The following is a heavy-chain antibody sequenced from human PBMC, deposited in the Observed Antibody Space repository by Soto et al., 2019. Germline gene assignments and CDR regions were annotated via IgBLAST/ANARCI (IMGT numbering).Heavy chain of an antibody. CDR1: GGTFSSYA. V-gene: IGHV1-69*01. Sequence: QVQLVQSGAAVKKPGSSVKVSCQASGGTFSSYAISWVRQAAGQGLEWMGGIIPIFGTANYAQKFQGRVTITADESTSTAYSELSSLRSEDTAVYYCAREGASGSHIGYWGQGTLVTVAS. CDR2: IIPIFGTA. CDR3: AREGASGSHIGY. J-gene: IGHJ4*02. D-gene: IGHD3-22*01.